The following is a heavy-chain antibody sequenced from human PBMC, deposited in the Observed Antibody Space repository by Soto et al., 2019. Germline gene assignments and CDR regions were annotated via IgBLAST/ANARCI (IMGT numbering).Heavy chain of an antibody. V-gene: IGHV4-30-4*01. D-gene: IGHD2-21*02. Sequence: QVQLQESGPGLVKPSQTLSLTCTVSGGSISSGDYYWSWIRQPPGKGLEWIGYIYDSGSTYYNPSLKXRXTXSXXTSKNQFSLKLTSVTAADTAVYYCARDPCGGDCYIHWYFDLWGRGTLVAVSS. J-gene: IGHJ2*01. CDR3: ARDPCGGDCYIHWYFDL. CDR1: GGSISSGDYY. CDR2: IYDSGST.